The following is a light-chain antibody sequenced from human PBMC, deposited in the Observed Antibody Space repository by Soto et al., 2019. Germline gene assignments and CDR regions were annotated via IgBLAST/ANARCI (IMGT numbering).Light chain of an antibody. Sequence: DSQLTPPPSSVSASVGDGVTISCRASQGVSNWVAWYQQKPGKAPKLLIYDASNLESGVPSRCSGSGSGTEFTLTISSLQPDDFATYYCQQYNSYSWTFGQGTKVDIK. J-gene: IGKJ1*01. CDR1: QGVSNW. CDR3: QQYNSYSWT. CDR2: DAS. V-gene: IGKV1-5*01.